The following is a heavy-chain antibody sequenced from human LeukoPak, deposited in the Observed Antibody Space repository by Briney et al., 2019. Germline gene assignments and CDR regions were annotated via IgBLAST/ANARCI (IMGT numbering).Heavy chain of an antibody. Sequence: GGSLRLSCAASGFTFSGYWMSWVRQAPGKGLEWVANIKQDGSEKYYVDSVKGRFTISRDNAKNSLYLQMNSLRAEDTAVYYCARLLSSYYDILTGYCGPFDYWGQGTLVTVSS. D-gene: IGHD3-9*01. CDR1: GFTFSGYW. J-gene: IGHJ4*02. V-gene: IGHV3-7*01. CDR3: ARLLSSYYDILTGYCGPFDY. CDR2: IKQDGSEK.